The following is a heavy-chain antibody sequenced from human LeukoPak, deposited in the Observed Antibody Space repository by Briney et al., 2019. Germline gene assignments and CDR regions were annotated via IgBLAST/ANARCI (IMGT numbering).Heavy chain of an antibody. D-gene: IGHD3-10*01. CDR3: AIARMKGAYYYGSGFDY. CDR2: ISPSGSTI. CDR1: GFTFSDYY. Sequence: KPGGSLRLSCAASGFTFSDYYMSWIRQAPGRGLEWLSYISPSGSTIYEADSMKGRFTISRDNSKNTLYLQMNSLRAEDTAVYYCAIARMKGAYYYGSGFDYWGQGTLVTVSS. V-gene: IGHV3-11*01. J-gene: IGHJ4*02.